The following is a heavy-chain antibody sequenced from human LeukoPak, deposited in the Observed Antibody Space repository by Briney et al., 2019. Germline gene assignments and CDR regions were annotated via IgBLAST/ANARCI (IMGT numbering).Heavy chain of an antibody. CDR1: GFTFSSYG. CDR2: IRYDGSNK. CDR3: AKDQCSGGSCYVFDY. D-gene: IGHD2-15*01. V-gene: IGHV3-30*02. J-gene: IGHJ4*02. Sequence: GGSLRLSCAASGFTFSSYGMHWVRQAPGKGLEWVAFIRYDGSNKYYADSVKGRFTISRDNSKNTLYLQMNSLRAEDTAVYYCAKDQCSGGSCYVFDYRGQGTLVTVSS.